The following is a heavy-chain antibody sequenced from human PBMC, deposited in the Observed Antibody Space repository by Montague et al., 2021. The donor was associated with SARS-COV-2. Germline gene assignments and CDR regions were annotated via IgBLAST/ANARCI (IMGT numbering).Heavy chain of an antibody. D-gene: IGHD3-3*01. Sequence: TLSLTCTVSGGSISSGGYYWSWIRQHPGKGLEWIGYIYYSGSTYYNPSLKSRVTISVDTSKNQFSLKLSSVTAADTAVYYCARADRETIFGVFASFDYWGQGTMVTVSS. CDR2: IYYSGST. V-gene: IGHV4-31*03. CDR1: GGSISSGGYY. J-gene: IGHJ4*02. CDR3: ARADRETIFGVFASFDY.